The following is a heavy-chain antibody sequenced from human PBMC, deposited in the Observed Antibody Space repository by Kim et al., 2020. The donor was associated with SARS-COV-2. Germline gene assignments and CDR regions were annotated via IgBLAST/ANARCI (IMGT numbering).Heavy chain of an antibody. V-gene: IGHV4-39*01. CDR3: ARLGSSFRPNFDY. J-gene: IGHJ4*02. CDR1: GVSISSSTYN. D-gene: IGHD3-16*02. CDR2: IYDSGTT. Sequence: SETLSLTCTVSGVSISSSTYNWGCHRQPKGQGLESIGSIYDSGTTYYNPSLKSRVTICVDTSNNQFSLKMSPVTAADTTVYYCARLGSSFRPNFDYWGQG.